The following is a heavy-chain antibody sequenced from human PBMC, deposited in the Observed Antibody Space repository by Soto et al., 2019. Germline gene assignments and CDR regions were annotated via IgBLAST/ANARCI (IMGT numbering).Heavy chain of an antibody. CDR1: GYTFTSYG. CDR3: AVDSDSHYDDSHAYPYS. D-gene: IGHD3-16*01. Sequence: ASVKVCCKASGYTFTSYGISWVRQAPGQGLEWMGWISAYNGNTNYAQKLQGRVTMTTDTSTSTAYMELRSLRSDDTAVYYCAVDSDSHYDDSHAYPYSWGQGTLVTVSP. J-gene: IGHJ5*02. V-gene: IGHV1-18*01. CDR2: ISAYNGNT.